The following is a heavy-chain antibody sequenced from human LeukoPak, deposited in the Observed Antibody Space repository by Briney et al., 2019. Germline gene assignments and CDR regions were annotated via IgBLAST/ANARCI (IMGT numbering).Heavy chain of an antibody. CDR2: IYYSGST. J-gene: IGHJ5*02. CDR1: GGSISSSSYY. CDR3: ARTYYDILTGYSNCFDP. D-gene: IGHD3-9*01. Sequence: SETLSLTCTVSGGSISSSSYYWGWIRQPPGKGREWIGSIYYSGSTYYNPSLKSRVTISVDTSKNQFSLKLSSVTAADTAVYYCARTYYDILTGYSNCFDPWGQGTLVTVSS. V-gene: IGHV4-39*01.